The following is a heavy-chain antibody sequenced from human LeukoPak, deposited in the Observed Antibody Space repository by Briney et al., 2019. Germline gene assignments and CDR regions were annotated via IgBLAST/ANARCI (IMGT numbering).Heavy chain of an antibody. V-gene: IGHV1-2*02. CDR2: IDPKRGVT. CDR1: GYTFTSYY. J-gene: IGHJ6*03. Sequence: GASVKVSCKASGYTFTSYYMHWVRQAPGQGLEWMGWIDPKRGVTRYAQKFQGRVTLTRDTPMTTVYLELISLKSDDTARYFCARFGEDGDDMDVWGDGSTVTVSS. D-gene: IGHD3-16*01. CDR3: ARFGEDGDDMDV.